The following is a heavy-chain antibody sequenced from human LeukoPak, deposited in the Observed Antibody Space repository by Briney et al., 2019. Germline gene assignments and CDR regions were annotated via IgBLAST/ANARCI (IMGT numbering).Heavy chain of an antibody. CDR2: INTNTGNP. CDR1: EYTFTSYA. V-gene: IGHV7-4-1*02. Sequence: ASVKVSCKASEYTFTSYAMNWVRQAPGQGLERMGWINTNTGNPTYAQGFTGRFVFSLDTSVSTAYLQISNLKAEDTALYYCARDNGGANDAFDIWGQGTMVTVSS. CDR3: ARDNGGANDAFDI. D-gene: IGHD4-23*01. J-gene: IGHJ3*02.